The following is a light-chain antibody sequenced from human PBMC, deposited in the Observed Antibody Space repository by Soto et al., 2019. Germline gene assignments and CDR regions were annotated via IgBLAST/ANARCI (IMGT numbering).Light chain of an antibody. Sequence: EIVLTQSPGTLSLSPGERATLSCRASQSVSSIYFAWYQQKRGQAHRLLIYGVSSRATGIQDRFSGSGSGTDFTLTIRRLEPEDSAVYYCEQYGSSPRTFGQGTKVDIK. CDR1: QSVSSIY. J-gene: IGKJ1*01. CDR3: EQYGSSPRT. V-gene: IGKV3-20*01. CDR2: GVS.